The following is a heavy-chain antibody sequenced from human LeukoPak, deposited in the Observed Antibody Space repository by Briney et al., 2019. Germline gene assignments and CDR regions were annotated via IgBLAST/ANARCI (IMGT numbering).Heavy chain of an antibody. Sequence: GRSLRLSCAASGFTFSSYGMHWVRQAPGKGLEWVAFIRYDGSNKYYADSVKGRFTISRDNSKNTLYLQMNSLRAEDTAVYYCAKVLPHEDCSSTSCSSGFDYWGQGTLVTVSS. V-gene: IGHV3-30*02. CDR1: GFTFSSYG. J-gene: IGHJ4*02. CDR3: AKVLPHEDCSSTSCSSGFDY. CDR2: IRYDGSNK. D-gene: IGHD2-2*01.